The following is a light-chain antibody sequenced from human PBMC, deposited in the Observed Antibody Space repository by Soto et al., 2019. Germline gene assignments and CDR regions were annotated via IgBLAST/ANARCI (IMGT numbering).Light chain of an antibody. V-gene: IGLV2-23*01. J-gene: IGLJ1*01. Sequence: QSVLTQPASVSGSPGQSITISCTGTSSDVGSYNLVSWYQQHPDKAPKLMISEGSKRPSGVSNRFSGSKSGNTASLTISGLQAEDEADYYCCSYAGSNTSVFGTGTKLTVL. CDR1: SSDVGSYNL. CDR3: CSYAGSNTSV. CDR2: EGS.